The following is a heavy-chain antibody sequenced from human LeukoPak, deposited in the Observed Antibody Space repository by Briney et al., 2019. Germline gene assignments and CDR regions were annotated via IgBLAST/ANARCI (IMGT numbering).Heavy chain of an antibody. J-gene: IGHJ3*02. CDR2: ISSSGSTI. V-gene: IGHV3-11*01. Sequence: GRSLRLSCAASGFTFSDYYMSWIRQAPGKGLEWVSYISSSGSTIYYADSVKGRFTISRDNAKNSLYLQMNSLRAEDTAVYYCGRAILSGWLPTMVYAFDIWGQGTMVTVSS. D-gene: IGHD3-10*01. CDR3: GRAILSGWLPTMVYAFDI. CDR1: GFTFSDYY.